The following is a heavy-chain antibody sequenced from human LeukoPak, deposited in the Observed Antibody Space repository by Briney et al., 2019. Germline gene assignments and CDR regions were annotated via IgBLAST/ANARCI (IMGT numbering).Heavy chain of an antibody. CDR2: IYTSGST. CDR3: ARDSYYYGSGSLFDY. CDR1: GGSISSYY. V-gene: IGHV4-4*08. D-gene: IGHD3-10*01. J-gene: IGHJ4*02. Sequence: SETLSLTCTVSGGSISSYYWSWIRQPPGKGLEWIGYIYTSGSTNYNPSLKSRVTMSVDTSKNQFSLKLSSVTAADTAVYYCARDSYYYGSGSLFDYWGQGTLVTVSS.